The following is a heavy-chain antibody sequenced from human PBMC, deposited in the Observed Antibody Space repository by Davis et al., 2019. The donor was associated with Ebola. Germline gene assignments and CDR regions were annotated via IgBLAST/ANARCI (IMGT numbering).Heavy chain of an antibody. J-gene: IGHJ3*02. V-gene: IGHV4-59*01. Sequence: PGGSLRPSCTVPGGSISSYYWSWIRQPPGKGLEWIGYIYYSGSTNYNSSPKSRVTISVDTSKSQFSLKLSSVTAADTAVYYWAREGNGSGGKIDAFDIWGQGTMVTVSS. D-gene: IGHD3-10*01. CDR2: IYYSGST. CDR3: AREGNGSGGKIDAFDI. CDR1: GGSISSYY.